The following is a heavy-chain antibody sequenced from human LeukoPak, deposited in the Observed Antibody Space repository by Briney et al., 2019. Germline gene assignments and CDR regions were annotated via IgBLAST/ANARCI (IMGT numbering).Heavy chain of an antibody. D-gene: IGHD2-2*02. CDR1: GGSFSGCY. V-gene: IGHV4-34*01. Sequence: PSETLSLTCAVYGGSFSGCYWSWVRQPPGKGLEWIGEINHSGSTNYNPSLKSRVTISVDTSKNQFSLKLSSVTAADTAVYYCARVDGGVVPAAISSPHFDYWGQGTLVTVSS. J-gene: IGHJ4*02. CDR3: ARVDGGVVPAAISSPHFDY. CDR2: INHSGST.